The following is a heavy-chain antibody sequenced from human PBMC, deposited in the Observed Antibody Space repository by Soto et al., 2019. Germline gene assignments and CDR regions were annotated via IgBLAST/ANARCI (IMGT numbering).Heavy chain of an antibody. Sequence: GGSLRLSCAASGFTFSSYAMHWVRQAPGKGLEWVAVISYDGSNKYYADSVKGRFTISRDNSKNTLYLQMNSLRAEDTAVYYCARARTPGYSSSWSGDWFDPWGQGTLVTVSS. J-gene: IGHJ5*02. CDR2: ISYDGSNK. D-gene: IGHD6-13*01. CDR1: GFTFSSYA. CDR3: ARARTPGYSSSWSGDWFDP. V-gene: IGHV3-30-3*01.